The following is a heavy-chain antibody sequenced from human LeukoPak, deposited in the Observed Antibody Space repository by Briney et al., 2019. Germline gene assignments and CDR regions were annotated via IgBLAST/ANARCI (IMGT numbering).Heavy chain of an antibody. J-gene: IGHJ5*02. CDR3: ASLSEYCSAGSCYLGWFDP. CDR2: MYYSGST. D-gene: IGHD2-15*01. V-gene: IGHV4-59*01. CDR1: GGSISSYY. Sequence: SETLFLTCSVSGGSISSYYWSWIRQPPGKGLEWIGYMYYSGSTNYNPSLKSRVTMSVDTSKNQFSLKLNSVTAADTAVYYCASLSEYCSAGSCYLGWFDPWGQGTLVTVSS.